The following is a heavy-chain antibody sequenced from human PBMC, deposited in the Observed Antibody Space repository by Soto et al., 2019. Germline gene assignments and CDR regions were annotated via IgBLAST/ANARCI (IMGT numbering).Heavy chain of an antibody. CDR3: ATREPNSRTYFGVFDY. Sequence: SETLSLTCTVSGGSISSYYWSWLRQTPGKGLEWIGYIYHTGNTNNNPSLESRVVISIDTSKNQFSLKLNSVTAADTAVYYCATREPNSRTYFGVFDYWGQGTQVTVSS. D-gene: IGHD1-26*01. J-gene: IGHJ4*02. CDR1: GGSISSYY. V-gene: IGHV4-59*08. CDR2: IYHTGNT.